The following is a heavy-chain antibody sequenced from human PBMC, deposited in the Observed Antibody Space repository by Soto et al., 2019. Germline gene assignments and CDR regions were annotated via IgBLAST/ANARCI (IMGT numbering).Heavy chain of an antibody. CDR3: TRNAY. V-gene: IGHV3-7*01. CDR2: IEDGGSER. Sequence: EVHLVEAGGGLVQPGESLRLSCAPSGFTLSDNWMSWVRQAPGKGLEWVANIEDGGSERWYADPVKGRFTIFRDTAKNRLYLQMTGLRAEDPAIYYGTRNAYWGQGTLVTVSS. J-gene: IGHJ4*02. CDR1: GFTLSDNW.